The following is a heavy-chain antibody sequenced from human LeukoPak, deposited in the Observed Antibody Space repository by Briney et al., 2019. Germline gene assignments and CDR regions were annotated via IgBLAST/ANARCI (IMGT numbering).Heavy chain of an antibody. CDR1: GFSFSYYV. V-gene: IGHV3-30-3*01. CDR2: IATDGGER. D-gene: IGHD1-1*01. Sequence: GGSLRLSCAGSGFSFSYYVMHWVRQAPGKGLEWVALIATDGGERYYADSVKGRFTISRDNSKNTLYVQMNSLRPEDTAIYYCARWRGRQSEFDYWGQGTLVTVSS. J-gene: IGHJ4*02. CDR3: ARWRGRQSEFDY.